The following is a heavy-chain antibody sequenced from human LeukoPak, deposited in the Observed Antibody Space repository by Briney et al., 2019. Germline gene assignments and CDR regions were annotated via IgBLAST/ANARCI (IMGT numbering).Heavy chain of an antibody. CDR3: AREMDFWSGSDAHYYYFMDV. D-gene: IGHD3-3*01. Sequence: SGGSLRLSCAASGFTFSSYGMHWVRQAPGKGLEWVAFIRYDGSNKYYADSVKGRFTISRDNSKSTLFLQMTSLRVEDTAVYYCAREMDFWSGSDAHYYYFMDVWGKGPTVTVSS. V-gene: IGHV3-30*02. CDR2: IRYDGSNK. CDR1: GFTFSSYG. J-gene: IGHJ6*03.